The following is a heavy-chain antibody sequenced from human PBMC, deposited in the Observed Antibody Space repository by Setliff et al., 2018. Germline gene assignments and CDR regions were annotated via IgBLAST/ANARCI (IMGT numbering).Heavy chain of an antibody. V-gene: IGHV4-59*01. CDR1: GGSIRDYY. CDR2: IYYRGGT. J-gene: IGHJ5*02. Sequence: PSETLSLTCTVSGGSIRDYYWNWIRQSPGKGLEWIGYIYYRGGTNYNSSLKSRVTISIDMSTNQFSLKLTSATAADTAIYFCAAVGIATGGGWFDPWGQGTLVTVSS. D-gene: IGHD2-21*01. CDR3: AAVGIATGGGWFDP.